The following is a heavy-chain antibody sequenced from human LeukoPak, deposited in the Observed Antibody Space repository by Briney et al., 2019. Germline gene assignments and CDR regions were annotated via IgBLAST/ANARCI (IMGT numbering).Heavy chain of an antibody. CDR1: GYSFTSYW. J-gene: IGHJ6*03. Sequence: GESLKISCKGSGYSFTSYWIGWVRQMPGKGLEWMGIIYPGDSDTRYSPSFQGQVTISADKSISTAYLQWSSLKASDTAMYYCARLSIAAQYYYYYYMDVWGKGATVTVSS. V-gene: IGHV5-51*01. D-gene: IGHD6-6*01. CDR3: ARLSIAAQYYYYYYMDV. CDR2: IYPGDSDT.